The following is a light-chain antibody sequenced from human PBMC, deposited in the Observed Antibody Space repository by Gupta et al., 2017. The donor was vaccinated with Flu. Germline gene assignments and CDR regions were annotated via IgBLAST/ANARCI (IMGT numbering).Light chain of an antibody. CDR2: KAS. CDR1: QSISSW. Sequence: DIQMTQSPSTLSASVGDRVTITCRASQSISSWLAWYQQKPGKVPKLLIYKASRLDSGVPLRFSGSGSGTEFTLTINSLQPDDFATYYCQEYKSDSHTFGQGTKLEIK. CDR3: QEYKSDSHT. V-gene: IGKV1-5*03. J-gene: IGKJ2*01.